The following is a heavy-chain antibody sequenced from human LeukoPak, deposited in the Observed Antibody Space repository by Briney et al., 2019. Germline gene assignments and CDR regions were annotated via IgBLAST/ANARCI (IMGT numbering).Heavy chain of an antibody. CDR1: GFTFSSYA. J-gene: IGHJ4*02. CDR3: AKDLRFGELFEFDY. CDR2: ISGSGGST. V-gene: IGHV3-23*01. D-gene: IGHD3-10*01. Sequence: GGSLRLSCAASGFTFSSYAMSWVRQAPGKGLAWVSAISGSGGSTYYADSVKGRFTISRDNSENTLYLQMNSLRAEDTAVYYCAKDLRFGELFEFDYWGQGTLVTVSS.